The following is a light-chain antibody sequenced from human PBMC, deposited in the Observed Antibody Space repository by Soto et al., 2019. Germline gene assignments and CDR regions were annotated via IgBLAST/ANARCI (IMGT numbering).Light chain of an antibody. V-gene: IGLV2-14*03. CDR2: DVA. CDR3: SSSTGASALYV. CDR1: SSDIGGYNY. Sequence: QSALTQPASVSGSPGQSITISCTGTSSDIGGYNYVAWYQQHLGKAPKLIIYDVAVRPSGVSNRFSGSKSGNTASLAISGLQAEDEDHYYCSSSTGASALYVFGTGTKLTVL. J-gene: IGLJ1*01.